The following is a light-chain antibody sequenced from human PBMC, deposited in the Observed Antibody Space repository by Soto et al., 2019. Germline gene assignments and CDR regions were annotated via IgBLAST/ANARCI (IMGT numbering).Light chain of an antibody. CDR2: GSS. J-gene: IGKJ1*01. V-gene: IGKV3-15*01. CDR1: QSVTTT. Sequence: ATLSVSPGERFTLSCRASQSVTTTMAWYHQKAGQAPRLLIHGSSTRAPGLQARFSGSGSGRDFTLNIKSRESEDFAVYYCQQYNNWPPWTFGQGTKVDIK. CDR3: QQYNNWPPWT.